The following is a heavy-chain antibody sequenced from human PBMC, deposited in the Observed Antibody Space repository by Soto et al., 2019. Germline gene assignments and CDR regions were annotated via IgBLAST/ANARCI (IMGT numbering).Heavy chain of an antibody. CDR3: ARRRGDVLLWFGELLQRSYYFDY. V-gene: IGHV4-34*01. CDR2: INHSGST. Sequence: KTSETLSLTCAVYGGSFSGYYWSWIRQPPGKGLEWIGEINHSGSTNYNPSLKSRVTISVDTSKNQFSLKLSSVTAADTAVYYCARRRGDVLLWFGELLQRSYYFDYWGQGTLVTVSS. CDR1: GGSFSGYY. D-gene: IGHD3-10*01. J-gene: IGHJ4*02.